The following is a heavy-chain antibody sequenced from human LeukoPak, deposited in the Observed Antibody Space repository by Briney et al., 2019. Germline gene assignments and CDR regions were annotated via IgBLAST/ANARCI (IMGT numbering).Heavy chain of an antibody. V-gene: IGHV7-4-1*02. CDR1: GYTFTKYA. D-gene: IGHD3-22*01. CDR3: ANCYDSSGFFAY. Sequence: EASVNVSCKGSGYTFTKYAISWVRQAPGQGLEYMGWIDTNTGNPTYAQGFTGRFVFSLDTSVSTAYLQISSLKAEDSAIYFCANCYDSSGFFAYWGQGTLVTVSS. J-gene: IGHJ4*02. CDR2: IDTNTGNP.